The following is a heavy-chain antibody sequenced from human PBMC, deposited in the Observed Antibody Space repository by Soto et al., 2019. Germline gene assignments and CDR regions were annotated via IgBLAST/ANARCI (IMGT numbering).Heavy chain of an antibody. CDR1: GGTFSSYA. J-gene: IGHJ4*02. CDR2: IIPIFGTA. Sequence: ASVKVSCKASGGTFSSYAISWVRQAPGQGLEWMGGIIPIFGTANYAQKFQGRVTITADESTSTAYMELSSLRSEDTAVYYCARDRSRDGYSKLDYWGQGTLVTVSS. CDR3: ARDRSRDGYSKLDY. V-gene: IGHV1-69*13. D-gene: IGHD4-4*01.